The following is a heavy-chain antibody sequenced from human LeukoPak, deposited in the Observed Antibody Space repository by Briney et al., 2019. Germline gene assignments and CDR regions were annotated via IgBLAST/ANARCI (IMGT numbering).Heavy chain of an antibody. V-gene: IGHV3-21*01. CDR1: GFSFSSYS. J-gene: IGHJ4*02. D-gene: IGHD6-19*01. CDR3: ARGSAVAGIMGLDY. Sequence: GGSLRLSCAVSGFSFSSYSMNWVRQTPGKGLQWVSSISSSGTYIYYADSVKGRFTISRDNAKNSVYPQMNSLRAEDTAVYYCARGSAVAGIMGLDYWGQGTLVTVSS. CDR2: ISSSGTYI.